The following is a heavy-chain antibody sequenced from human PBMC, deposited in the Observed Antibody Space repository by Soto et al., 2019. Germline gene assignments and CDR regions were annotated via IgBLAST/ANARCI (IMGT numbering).Heavy chain of an antibody. CDR1: GFTFSSYG. D-gene: IGHD5-18*01. CDR3: ARVDVDTAMARPFAVDY. J-gene: IGHJ4*02. Sequence: QVQLVESGGGVVQPGRSLRLSCAASGFTFSSYGMHWVRQAPGKGLEWVAVIWYDGSNKYYADSVKGRFTISRDNSKNTLYLQMNSLRAEDTAVYYWARVDVDTAMARPFAVDYWGQGTLVTVSS. V-gene: IGHV3-33*01. CDR2: IWYDGSNK.